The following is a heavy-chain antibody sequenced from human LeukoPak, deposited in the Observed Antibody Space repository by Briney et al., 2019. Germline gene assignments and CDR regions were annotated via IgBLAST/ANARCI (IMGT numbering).Heavy chain of an antibody. V-gene: IGHV4-4*07. CDR2: IYTSGST. D-gene: IGHD3-22*01. J-gene: IGHJ4*02. CDR1: GGSISSYY. Sequence: SETLSLTCTVSGGSISSYYWSWIRQPAGKGLEWIGRIYTSGSTNYNPSLKSRVTMSVDTSKNQFSLKLSSVTAADTAVYYCARDPDYDSSGYYFDYRGQGTLVTVSS. CDR3: ARDPDYDSSGYYFDY.